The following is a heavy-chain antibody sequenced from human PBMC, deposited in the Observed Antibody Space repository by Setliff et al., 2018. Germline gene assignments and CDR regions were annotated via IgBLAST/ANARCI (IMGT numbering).Heavy chain of an antibody. CDR2: INNYSFKT. J-gene: IGHJ4*02. Sequence: ASVKVSCKASGYTYTNYGITWVRQAPGQGLEWMGWINNYSFKTNYPQKFLGRVTMTTDTSTSTAYMKLKSLRSDDTAVYYCARINFYVSSGYYYAPDYWGQGTLVTVSS. V-gene: IGHV1-18*01. D-gene: IGHD3-22*01. CDR1: GYTYTNYG. CDR3: ARINFYVSSGYYYAPDY.